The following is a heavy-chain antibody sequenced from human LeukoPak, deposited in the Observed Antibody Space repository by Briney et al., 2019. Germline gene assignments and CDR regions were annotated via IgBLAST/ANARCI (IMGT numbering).Heavy chain of an antibody. V-gene: IGHV1-69*13. CDR2: IIPIFVTA. CDR3: AREVNPRYDILTGYPLDY. Sequence: SVKVSCKASGGTFSSYAISWVRQAPGQGLEWMGGIIPIFVTANYAQKFQGRVTITADESTSTAYMELSSLRSEDTAVYYCAREVNPRYDILTGYPLDYWGQGTLVTVSS. CDR1: GGTFSSYA. D-gene: IGHD3-9*01. J-gene: IGHJ4*02.